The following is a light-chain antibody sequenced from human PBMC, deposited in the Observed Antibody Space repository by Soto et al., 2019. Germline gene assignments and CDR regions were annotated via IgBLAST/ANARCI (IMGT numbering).Light chain of an antibody. V-gene: IGKV3-20*01. Sequence: EIVLTQSPGTLSLSLGERATLSCRASQSVSGNYSAWYQQTPRQAPMLLIYATSNRAASIPDRFSGSGSGTDFSLTISRLEPEDFAVYYCQHYGSSPPDTFGQGTKLEIK. CDR3: QHYGSSPPDT. CDR1: QSVSGNY. CDR2: ATS. J-gene: IGKJ2*01.